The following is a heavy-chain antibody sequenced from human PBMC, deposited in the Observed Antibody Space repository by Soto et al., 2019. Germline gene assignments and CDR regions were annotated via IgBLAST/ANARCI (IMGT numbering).Heavy chain of an antibody. CDR2: ISGSGGST. CDR3: AKDSKGYSYGKFDY. CDR1: GFNFSSYA. J-gene: IGHJ4*02. D-gene: IGHD5-18*01. V-gene: IGHV3-23*01. Sequence: GGSLRLSCTAAGFNFSSYAMSWVRKDTGKGLEWVSAISGSGGSTYYADSVKGRFTISRDNSKNTLYLQMNSLRAEDTAVYYCAKDSKGYSYGKFDYWGQGTLVTVSS.